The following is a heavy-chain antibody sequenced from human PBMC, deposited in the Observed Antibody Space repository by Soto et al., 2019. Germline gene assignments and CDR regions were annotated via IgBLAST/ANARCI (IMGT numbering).Heavy chain of an antibody. D-gene: IGHD3-10*01. CDR2: INPSGSSA. Sequence: ASVKVYCKTSGYTFTNYYMHWVRQAPGQGLEWMGIINPSGSSATYAQKFQGRVTMTRDTSTSTVYMELSSLRFEDTAVCYCTRGSVDPPAGVYYDGMDVWGQGATVTVSS. CDR1: GYTFTNYY. CDR3: TRGSVDPPAGVYYDGMDV. J-gene: IGHJ6*02. V-gene: IGHV1-46*01.